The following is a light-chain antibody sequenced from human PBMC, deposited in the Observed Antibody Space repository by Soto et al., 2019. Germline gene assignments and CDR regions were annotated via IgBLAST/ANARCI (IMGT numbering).Light chain of an antibody. Sequence: EIVMTQSPATLSVSPGERATLSCRASQSVSSNLAWYQQKPRQAPTLLIYAASTRATDIPARFSGGGSGTESTLTITSLQSKGVGVYYCQLYTKWPGFTFGHGTKVDIK. CDR1: QSVSSN. CDR2: AAS. CDR3: QLYTKWPGFT. J-gene: IGKJ3*01. V-gene: IGKV3D-15*01.